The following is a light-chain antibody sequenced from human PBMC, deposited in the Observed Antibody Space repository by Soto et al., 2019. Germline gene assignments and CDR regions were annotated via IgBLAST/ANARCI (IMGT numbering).Light chain of an antibody. CDR1: QSLLHITGETF. J-gene: IGKJ5*01. Sequence: DVVMTQTPLSLSVAPGQPASISCKSIQSLLHITGETFLFWYLQKPGQSPQLLIYEVSTRVSGVPDRFSGSGSGTDFTLEISRVETDDVGIYDCMQSTQLPPTFGQGTRVEIK. V-gene: IGKV2D-29*02. CDR3: MQSTQLPPT. CDR2: EVS.